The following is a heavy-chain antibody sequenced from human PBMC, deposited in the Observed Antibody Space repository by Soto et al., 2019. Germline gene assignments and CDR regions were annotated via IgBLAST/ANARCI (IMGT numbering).Heavy chain of an antibody. CDR3: AHSLRSFYYFGLDV. Sequence: SETLSLTCAVSGGSISSGGYYWNWIRQHPGKGLEWIVYSYFIGNTYYNPSLKSRVTISVDTSKNQFSLKLTSVTAADTAVYYCAHSLRSFYYFGLDVWGQGTTVTVSS. V-gene: IGHV4-31*11. CDR1: GGSISSGGYY. J-gene: IGHJ6*02. D-gene: IGHD3-10*01. CDR2: SYFIGNT.